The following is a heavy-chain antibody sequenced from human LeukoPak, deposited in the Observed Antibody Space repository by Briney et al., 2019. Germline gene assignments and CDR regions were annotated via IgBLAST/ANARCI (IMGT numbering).Heavy chain of an antibody. Sequence: ASVKVSCKASGYTFTSYGISWVRQAPGQGLEWMGWISAYNGNTNYAQKHQGRVTMTTDTSTSTAYMELRSLRSDDTAVYYCARDLGFGVVINTEGDYWGQGTLVTVSS. V-gene: IGHV1-18*01. CDR1: GYTFTSYG. J-gene: IGHJ4*02. CDR3: ARDLGFGVVINTEGDY. CDR2: ISAYNGNT. D-gene: IGHD3-3*01.